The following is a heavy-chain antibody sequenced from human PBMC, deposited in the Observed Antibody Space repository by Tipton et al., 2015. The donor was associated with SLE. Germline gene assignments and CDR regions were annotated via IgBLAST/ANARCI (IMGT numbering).Heavy chain of an antibody. V-gene: IGHV3-30*02. CDR3: AAPGGGASKSYYYYGMDV. Sequence: SLRLSCAASGFTFSSYGMHWVRQAPGKGLEWVAFIRYDGSNKYYADSVKGRFTISRDNSKNTLYLQMNSLRAEDTAVYYCAAPGGGASKSYYYYGMDVWGQGTTVTVSS. D-gene: IGHD3-16*01. J-gene: IGHJ6*02. CDR2: IRYDGSNK. CDR1: GFTFSSYG.